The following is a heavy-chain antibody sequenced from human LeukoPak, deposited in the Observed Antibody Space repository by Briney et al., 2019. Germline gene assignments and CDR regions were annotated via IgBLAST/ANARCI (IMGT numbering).Heavy chain of an antibody. Sequence: PSETLSLTCTVSGGSISSGDYYWSWIRQPPGKGLEWIGYIYYSGSTNYKPSLKSRVTISVDTSKNQFSLKVSSVTAADTAVYYCARGSSLQTNFDYWGQGTLVTVSS. CDR2: IYYSGST. D-gene: IGHD4-11*01. J-gene: IGHJ4*02. CDR1: GGSISSGDYY. CDR3: ARGSSLQTNFDY. V-gene: IGHV4-61*08.